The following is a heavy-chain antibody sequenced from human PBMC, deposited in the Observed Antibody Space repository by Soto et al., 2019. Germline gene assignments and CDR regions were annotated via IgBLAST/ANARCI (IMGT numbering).Heavy chain of an antibody. J-gene: IGHJ6*02. CDR1: GGTITYYY. D-gene: IGHD4-17*01. V-gene: IGHV4-59*12. Sequence: SETLSLTCTVSGGTITYYYWSWIRQAPGKGLEWLGYIFDGGSANYNPSLKSRVSFSLDKSQNQLSLKLTSVTGADTAIYYCVSVEGTPTVTGDYYYAADAWGQGTAVTVSS. CDR2: IFDGGSA. CDR3: VSVEGTPTVTGDYYYAADA.